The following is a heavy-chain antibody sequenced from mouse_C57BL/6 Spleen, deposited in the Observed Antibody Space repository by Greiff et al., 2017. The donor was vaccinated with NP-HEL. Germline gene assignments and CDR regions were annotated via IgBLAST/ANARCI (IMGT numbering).Heavy chain of an antibody. CDR1: GFTFSDYG. J-gene: IGHJ2*01. D-gene: IGHD4-1*01. CDR3: ATSGTSWFAY. CDR2: ISSGSSTI. V-gene: IGHV5-17*01. Sequence: DVKLVESGGGLVKPGGSLKLSCAASGFTFSDYGMHWVRQAPEKGLEWVAYISSGSSTIYYADTVKGRFTISRDNAKNTLFLQMTSLGSEDTAMYYCATSGTSWFAYWGQGTTLTVSS.